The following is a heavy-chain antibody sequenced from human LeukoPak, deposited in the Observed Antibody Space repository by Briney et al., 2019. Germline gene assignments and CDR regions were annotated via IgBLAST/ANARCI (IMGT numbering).Heavy chain of an antibody. CDR2: LYHGDSV. CDR3: ARQHDSYYYYYIDV. Sequence: KPSETLSLTCTVSGGSISSYYWVWIRQPPGKGLEWIGSLYHGDSVYYNTALESRVSMSVDTSKNQFSLKLSFVTAADTAVYYCARQHDSYYYYYIDVWGSGTTVTVSS. V-gene: IGHV4-38-2*02. CDR1: GGSISSYY. J-gene: IGHJ6*03.